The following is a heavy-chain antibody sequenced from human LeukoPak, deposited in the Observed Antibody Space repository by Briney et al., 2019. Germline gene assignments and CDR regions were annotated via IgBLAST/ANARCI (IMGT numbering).Heavy chain of an antibody. J-gene: IGHJ4*02. D-gene: IGHD3-16*01. CDR3: ARRGWSDYDRRFDY. CDR1: GFTFSDYY. CDR2: ISSSGSTI. Sequence: GGSLRLSCAASGFTFSDYYMSWIRQAPGKGLEWVSYISSSGSTIYYADSVKGRSTISRDNAKNSLYLQMNSLRAEDTAVYYCARRGWSDYDRRFDYWGQGTLVTVSS. V-gene: IGHV3-11*01.